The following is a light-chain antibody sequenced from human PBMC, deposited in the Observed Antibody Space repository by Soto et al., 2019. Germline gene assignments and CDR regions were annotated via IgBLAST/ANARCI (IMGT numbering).Light chain of an antibody. Sequence: IVMTQSPATLSVSPGEGSTLSCRASQSVGSNVAWYQQIPGQGPRLLIYGASTRATGVPARFSGTGSGTEFALTIKSLQSEDFAVYYCQQYNDWPPWTFGQGTTG. V-gene: IGKV3-15*01. J-gene: IGKJ1*01. CDR1: QSVGSN. CDR2: GAS. CDR3: QQYNDWPPWT.